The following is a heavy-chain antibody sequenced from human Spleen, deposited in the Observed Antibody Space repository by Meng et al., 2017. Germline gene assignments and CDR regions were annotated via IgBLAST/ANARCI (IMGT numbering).Heavy chain of an antibody. J-gene: IGHJ4*02. CDR1: GFTFSSYW. CDR3: ARVNYHSSGYYYDDY. V-gene: IGHV3-74*01. Sequence: GESLKISCAASGFTFSSYWMHWVRQAPGKGLVWVSRINSDGSTTTYADSVKGRLTISRDNAKNTLYLQMNSLRAEDTAVYYCARVNYHSSGYYYDDYWGQGTLVTVSS. D-gene: IGHD3-22*01. CDR2: INSDGSTT.